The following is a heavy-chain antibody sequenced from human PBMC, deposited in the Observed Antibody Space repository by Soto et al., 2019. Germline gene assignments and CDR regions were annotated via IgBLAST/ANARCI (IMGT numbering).Heavy chain of an antibody. D-gene: IGHD1-1*01. Sequence: SQTLSLTCAISGDSVSSNTASWNWIRQSPSRGLEWLGRTYFRSKWYNDYAVSVKSRIIINPDTSNNQFSLKLNSLTPEDTAVYFCAKGYNLGPNTGYAFAPWGQGMMVTVSS. CDR2: TYFRSKWYN. CDR3: AKGYNLGPNTGYAFAP. J-gene: IGHJ5*02. V-gene: IGHV6-1*01. CDR1: GDSVSSNTAS.